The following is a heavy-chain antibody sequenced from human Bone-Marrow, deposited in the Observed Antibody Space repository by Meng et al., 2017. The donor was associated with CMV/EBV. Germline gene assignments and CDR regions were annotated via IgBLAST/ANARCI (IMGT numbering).Heavy chain of an antibody. CDR2: ISSSSSYI. CDR3: ARDWGDYSSGWETDYYYYYGMDV. D-gene: IGHD6-19*01. J-gene: IGHJ6*02. Sequence: GESLKISCAASGFTFSNAWMSWVRQAPGKGLEWVSSISSSSSYIYYADSVKGRFTISRDNTKNSLYLQMNSLRAEDTAVYYCARDWGDYSSGWETDYYYYYGMDVWGQGTTVTVSS. CDR1: GFTFSNAW. V-gene: IGHV3-21*01.